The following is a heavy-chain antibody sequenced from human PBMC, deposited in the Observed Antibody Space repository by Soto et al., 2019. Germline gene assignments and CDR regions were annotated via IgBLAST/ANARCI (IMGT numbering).Heavy chain of an antibody. D-gene: IGHD1-7*01. CDR2: ISYDGSNK. CDR1: GFTFSSYG. V-gene: IGHV3-30*18. Sequence: QVQLVESGGGVVQPGRSLRLSCAASGFTFSSYGMHWVRQAPGKGLEWVAVISYDGSNKYYADSVKGRFTISRDNSKNTLYLQMNSLRAEDTAVYYCAKTGTRLPGYYYYYGMDVWGQGTTVTVSS. J-gene: IGHJ6*02. CDR3: AKTGTRLPGYYYYYGMDV.